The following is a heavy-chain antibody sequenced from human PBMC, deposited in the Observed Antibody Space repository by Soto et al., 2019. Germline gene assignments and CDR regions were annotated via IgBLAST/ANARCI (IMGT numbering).Heavy chain of an antibody. Sequence: QVQLVESGGGVVQPGRSLRLSCAGSGFKFSSYGMHWVRQAPGKGLEGVAVTSYDGGDTHYADSVEGRFTISRDNSKNTLYLQMDSLRADDTSVYYCAKDLSTLGRNCLDSWGQGTLVTVSS. CDR3: AKDLSTLGRNCLDS. J-gene: IGHJ4*02. CDR1: GFKFSSYG. D-gene: IGHD2-2*01. V-gene: IGHV3-30*18. CDR2: TSYDGGDT.